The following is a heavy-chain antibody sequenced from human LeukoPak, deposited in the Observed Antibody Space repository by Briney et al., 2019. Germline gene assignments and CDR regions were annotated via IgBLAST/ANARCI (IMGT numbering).Heavy chain of an antibody. D-gene: IGHD3-16*01. V-gene: IGHV4-59*08. CDR2: FYYGGNS. J-gene: IGHJ3*02. Sequence: SETLSLTCTGSGGSISGSYWSWIRQPPGEGLEWIAYFYYGGNSNYNPSLKSRVTISVDSSKNQFSLKLNSVTAADTAVYYCARHPPPGGVAPGVAFDIWGQGTLVTVCS. CDR1: GGSISGSY. CDR3: ARHPPPGGVAPGVAFDI.